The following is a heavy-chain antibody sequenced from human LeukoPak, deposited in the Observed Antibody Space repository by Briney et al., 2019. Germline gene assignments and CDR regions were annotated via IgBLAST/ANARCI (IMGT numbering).Heavy chain of an antibody. V-gene: IGHV4-4*07. CDR1: GYSISSGYY. D-gene: IGHD2-8*01. J-gene: IGHJ6*03. Sequence: SETLSLTCTVSGYSISSGYYWSWIRQPAGKGLEWIGRIYTSGSTNYNPSLKSRVTMSVDTSKNQFSLKLSSVTAADTAVYYCARVHAYYYYMDVWGKGTTVTVSS. CDR2: IYTSGST. CDR3: ARVHAYYYYMDV.